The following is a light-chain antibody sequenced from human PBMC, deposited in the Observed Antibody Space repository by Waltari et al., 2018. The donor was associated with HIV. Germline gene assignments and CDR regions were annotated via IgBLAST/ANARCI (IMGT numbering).Light chain of an antibody. V-gene: IGLV2-14*03. CDR2: DVT. CDR3: TSFTTTTAWV. Sequence: QSALTQPASVSGSLGQSITLSCPGTRRDIGGYDYVSWYQQHPGEAPKIIIYDVTNRPSGISDRFSGSKSGDTASLTISGLQAEDEADYYCTSFTTTTAWVFGGGTKLTVL. CDR1: RRDIGGYDY. J-gene: IGLJ3*02.